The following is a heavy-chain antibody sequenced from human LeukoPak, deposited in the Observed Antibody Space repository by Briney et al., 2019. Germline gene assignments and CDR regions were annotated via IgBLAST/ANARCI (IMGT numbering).Heavy chain of an antibody. CDR1: GGSISSGSYY. D-gene: IGHD2-2*01. Sequence: SSETLSLTRTVSGGSISSGSYYWSWIRQPAGEGLEWIGRIYTSGSTNYNPSLKSRVTISVDTSKNQFSLKLSSVTAADTAVYYCARVGCSSTSCYEDYWGQGTLVTVSS. J-gene: IGHJ4*02. CDR3: ARVGCSSTSCYEDY. V-gene: IGHV4-61*02. CDR2: IYTSGST.